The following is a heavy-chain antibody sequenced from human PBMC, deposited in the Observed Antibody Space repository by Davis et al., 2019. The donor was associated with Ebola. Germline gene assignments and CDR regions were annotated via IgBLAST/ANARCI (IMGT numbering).Heavy chain of an antibody. CDR2: INPNDGRT. Sequence: ASVKVSCKASGGTFSNYTISWVRQAPGQGLEWMGMINPNDGRTIYAQKFQGRVTVTRDTSTTTVYMDLSSLRSEDTALYYCTTPGGQDSGYNVFDIWGQGTMVTVSS. J-gene: IGHJ3*02. CDR3: TTPGGQDSGYNVFDI. V-gene: IGHV1-46*03. D-gene: IGHD5-12*01. CDR1: GGTFSNYT.